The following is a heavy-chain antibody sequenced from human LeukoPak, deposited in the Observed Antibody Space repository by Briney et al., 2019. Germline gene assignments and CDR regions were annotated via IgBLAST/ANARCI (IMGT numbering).Heavy chain of an antibody. CDR3: ASLSDSYGLPFDY. J-gene: IGHJ4*02. Sequence: VASVKVSCKASGYTFTGYYMHWVRQTPGQGLEWMGWINPNGGGTNYAQKFQGRVTMTRDTSISTAYMELSRLRSDDTAVYYCASLSDSYGLPFDYWGQGTLVTVPS. D-gene: IGHD5-18*01. CDR1: GYTFTGYY. V-gene: IGHV1-2*02. CDR2: INPNGGGT.